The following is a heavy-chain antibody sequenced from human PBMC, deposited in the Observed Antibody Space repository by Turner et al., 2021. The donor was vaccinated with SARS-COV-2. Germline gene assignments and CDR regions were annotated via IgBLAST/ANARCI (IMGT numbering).Heavy chain of an antibody. CDR1: GGSISSSTYY. J-gene: IGHJ2*01. CDR2: IYYSGST. V-gene: IGHV4-39*02. Sequence: QLHLQESGPVLVNPSETLSLTCTVSGGSISSSTYYWGWIRQPPGKGLEWIGNIYYSGSTYDNPSLKSRVTISVDTSKNKFSLKMSSVTAADTAVYYCATETITMIVVANWYFDLWGRGTLVTVSS. CDR3: ATETITMIVVANWYFDL. D-gene: IGHD3-22*01.